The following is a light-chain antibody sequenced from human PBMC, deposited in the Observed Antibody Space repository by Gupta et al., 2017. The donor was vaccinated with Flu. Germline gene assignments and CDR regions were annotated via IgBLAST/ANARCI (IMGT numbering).Light chain of an antibody. CDR3: QTWGTGIRV. J-gene: IGLJ2*01. V-gene: IGLV4-69*01. CDR1: SGHSNYA. CDR2: LNSDGTH. Sequence: QLVVTQSPSASASLAASVELTCTLSSGHSNYAIAWHQQQPDKGPRFLMKLNSDGTHSNGDGIPDRFSGFSSGAERYLIISSLQSEDEATYYCQTWGTGIRVFGGGTKLTVL.